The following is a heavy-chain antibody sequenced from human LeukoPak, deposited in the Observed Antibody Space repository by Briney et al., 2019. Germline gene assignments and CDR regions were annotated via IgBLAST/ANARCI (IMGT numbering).Heavy chain of an antibody. V-gene: IGHV3-23*01. J-gene: IGHJ6*03. D-gene: IGHD2-15*01. Sequence: GGSLRLSCAASGFTFTSYSMNWVRQAPGKGLEWVSAISGSGGSTYYADFAKGRFTISRDNSKSTLYLQMNNLRADDTAVYYCAKVLLRALDYMDVWGKGTTVTVSS. CDR2: ISGSGGST. CDR1: GFTFTSYS. CDR3: AKVLLRALDYMDV.